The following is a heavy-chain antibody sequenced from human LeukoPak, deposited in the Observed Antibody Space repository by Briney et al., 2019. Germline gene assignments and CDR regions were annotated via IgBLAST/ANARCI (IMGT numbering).Heavy chain of an antibody. CDR3: ARSLYYYDSSGQPLSVAFDI. CDR1: GYTFIDYA. CDR2: INAGNGNT. Sequence: ASVKVSCKASGYTFIDYAMHWVRQAPGQRLEWMGWINAGNGNTKYSQKFQGRVIITRDTSATIAYMELSSLRSEDTAVYYCARSLYYYDSSGQPLSVAFDIWGQGTMVTVSS. D-gene: IGHD3-22*01. V-gene: IGHV1-3*01. J-gene: IGHJ3*02.